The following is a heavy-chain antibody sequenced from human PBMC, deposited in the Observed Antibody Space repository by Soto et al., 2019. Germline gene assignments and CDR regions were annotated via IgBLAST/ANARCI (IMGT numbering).Heavy chain of an antibody. CDR2: ISGSGGST. CDR3: AKQEKVVVAATAH. CDR1: GFTVSSNY. D-gene: IGHD2-15*01. Sequence: GGSMRLSCAASGFTVSSNYMSWVRQAPGKGLEWVSAISGSGGSTYYADSVKGRFTISRDNSKNTLYLQMNSLRAEDTAVYYCAKQEKVVVAATAHWGQGTLVTVSS. J-gene: IGHJ4*02. V-gene: IGHV3-23*01.